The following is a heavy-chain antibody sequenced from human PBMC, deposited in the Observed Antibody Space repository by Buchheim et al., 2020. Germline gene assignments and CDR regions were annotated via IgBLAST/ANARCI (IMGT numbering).Heavy chain of an antibody. CDR2: ISVYNGDT. D-gene: IGHD5/OR15-5a*01. V-gene: IGHV1-18*01. CDR3: ARHREKLTVSYYYYYPMDV. Sequence: QGQLVQSGVEVKKPGASVKVSCEASGYIFTNYGISWVRQAPGQGLEWMGWISVYNGDTKYAHTFQERFTLTIDTSTSTAYMELRSLRSDDTAVFYCARHREKLTVSYYYYYPMDVWGQGTT. CDR1: GYIFTNYG. J-gene: IGHJ6*02.